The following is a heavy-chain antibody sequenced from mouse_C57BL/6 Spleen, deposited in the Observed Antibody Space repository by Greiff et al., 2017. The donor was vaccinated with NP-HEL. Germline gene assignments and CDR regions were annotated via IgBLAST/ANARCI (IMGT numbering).Heavy chain of an antibody. CDR3: ARGGNSFAY. CDR1: GYAFSSSW. J-gene: IGHJ3*01. D-gene: IGHD2-1*01. CDR2: IYPGDGDT. V-gene: IGHV1-82*01. Sequence: QVQLQQSGPELVKPGASVKISCKASGYAFSSSWMNWVKQRPGKGLEWIGRIYPGDGDTNYNGKFKGKATLTADKSSRTAYMQLSSLTSEDSAVYFCARGGNSFAYWGQGTLVTVSA.